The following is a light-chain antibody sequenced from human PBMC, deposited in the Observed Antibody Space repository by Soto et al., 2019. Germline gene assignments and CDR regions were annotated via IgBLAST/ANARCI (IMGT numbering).Light chain of an antibody. CDR2: GAS. CDR1: QSTGHF. V-gene: IGKV1-39*01. J-gene: IGKJ4*01. Sequence: DIQMTQTPSSLSASVGDTITITCRARQSTGHFLRWYQLKPGKVPKLLIYGASSLNTGLPSRFSGSGSVTDFTLTIISLQPEDSASYCCHQSYGSWATFGGGTKVEIQ. CDR3: HQSYGSWAT.